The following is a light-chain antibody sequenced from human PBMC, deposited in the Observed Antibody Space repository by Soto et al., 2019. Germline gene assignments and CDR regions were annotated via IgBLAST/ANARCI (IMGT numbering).Light chain of an antibody. CDR3: SSYTSSSTVV. Sequence: QSALTQPASVSGSPGQSITISCTGTSSDVGGYNYVSRYQQHPGKAPKLMIYDVSNRPSGVSNRFSGSKSGNTASLTISGLQAEDEADCYCSSYTSSSTVVFGGGTKLTVL. CDR2: DVS. J-gene: IGLJ2*01. V-gene: IGLV2-14*01. CDR1: SSDVGGYNY.